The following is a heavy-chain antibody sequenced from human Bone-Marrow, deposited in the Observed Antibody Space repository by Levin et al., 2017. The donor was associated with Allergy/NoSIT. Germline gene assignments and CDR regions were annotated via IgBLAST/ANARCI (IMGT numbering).Heavy chain of an antibody. J-gene: IGHJ4*02. V-gene: IGHV3-21*01. Sequence: TGGSLRLSCAASGFTFSSYSMNWVRQAPGKGLEWVSSISSSSSYIYYADSVKGRFTISRDNAKNSLYLQMNSLRAEDTAVYYCAREGIAAAEFDYWGQGTLVTVSS. CDR2: ISSSSSYI. CDR3: AREGIAAAEFDY. D-gene: IGHD6-13*01. CDR1: GFTFSSYS.